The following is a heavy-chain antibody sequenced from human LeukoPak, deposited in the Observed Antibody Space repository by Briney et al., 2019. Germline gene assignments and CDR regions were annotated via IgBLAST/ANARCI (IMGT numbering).Heavy chain of an antibody. Sequence: GGSLRLSCAASGLSFSSYGMHWVRQGPGKGLEWVAAISPDGDDEYYADSVKGRITISRDNSKNTLYLQMNSLTTDDTAVYYCAKDGPYTSSFDYWGQGTLVTVSS. D-gene: IGHD6-13*01. CDR2: ISPDGDDE. CDR1: GLSFSSYG. J-gene: IGHJ4*02. V-gene: IGHV3-30*18. CDR3: AKDGPYTSSFDY.